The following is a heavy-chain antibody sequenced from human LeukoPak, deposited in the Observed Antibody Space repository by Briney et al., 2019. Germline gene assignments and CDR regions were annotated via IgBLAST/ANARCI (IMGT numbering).Heavy chain of an antibody. J-gene: IGHJ4*02. CDR2: INSDGSNT. D-gene: IGHD5/OR15-5a*01. CDR1: GFTFSSNW. CDR3: ARSAGRLSPIDD. V-gene: IGHV3-74*01. Sequence: GGSLRLSCAASGFTFSSNWMHWVRQGPGKGLVWVSRINSDGSNTNYADSVKGRFTISRDNAKNSLSLQMSSLRAEDTALYFCARSAGRLSPIDDWGQGTLVTVSS.